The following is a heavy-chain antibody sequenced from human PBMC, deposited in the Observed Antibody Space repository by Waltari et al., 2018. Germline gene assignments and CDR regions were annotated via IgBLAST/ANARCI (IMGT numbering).Heavy chain of an antibody. CDR3: VKDSGHSYGQSWVDF. J-gene: IGHJ4*02. CDR2: ISWNSDSL. Sequence: EVQLVESGGGLVQPGRSLRLSCAASGFHFDDYAMPWVRQAPGRGLEWVSGISWNSDSLGYADSVKGRFTISRDNAKNSLNLEMNSLTPEDTALYYCVKDSGHSYGQSWVDFWGQGTLVIVSS. CDR1: GFHFDDYA. V-gene: IGHV3-9*01. D-gene: IGHD5-18*01.